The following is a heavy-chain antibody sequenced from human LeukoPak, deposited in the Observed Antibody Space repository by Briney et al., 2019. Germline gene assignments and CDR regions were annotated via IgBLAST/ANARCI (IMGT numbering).Heavy chain of an antibody. V-gene: IGHV4-30-2*01. CDR1: GGSISSGGYY. Sequence: PSQTLSLTCTVSGGSISSGGYYWSWIRQPPGKGLEWIGYIYHSGSTYYNPSLKSRVTISVDRSKNQFSLKLSSVTAADTAVYYCASREITMVRGTYYFDYWGQGTLVTVSS. D-gene: IGHD3-10*01. CDR3: ASREITMVRGTYYFDY. J-gene: IGHJ4*02. CDR2: IYHSGST.